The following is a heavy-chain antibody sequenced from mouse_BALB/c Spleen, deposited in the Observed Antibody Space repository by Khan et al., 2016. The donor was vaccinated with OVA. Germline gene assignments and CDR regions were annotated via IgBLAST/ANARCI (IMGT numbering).Heavy chain of an antibody. V-gene: IGHV1-7*01. CDR2: IDPTTGYT. CDR3: TSRGSSYTWFGY. J-gene: IGHJ3*01. D-gene: IGHD1-1*01. Sequence: VQLQESGAELAKPGASVKMSCKASGYTFTNYWMHWVKQRPGQGLEWIGYIDPTTGYTEYNQKFKDKATLTADKSSSTAYMQLSSLTSEDSAVYYCTSRGSSYTWFGYWGQGTLVTVSA. CDR1: GYTFTNYW.